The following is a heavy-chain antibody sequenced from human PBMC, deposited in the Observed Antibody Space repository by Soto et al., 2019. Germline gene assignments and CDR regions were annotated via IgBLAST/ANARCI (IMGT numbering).Heavy chain of an antibody. CDR1: GDSASSTSAA. CDR2: TRYTSKWSY. V-gene: IGHV6-1*01. J-gene: IGHJ5*02. D-gene: IGHD1-1*01. CDR3: VRVDWNDAGS. Sequence: SQTLSLPCAISGDSASSTSAAWEWIRQTPSRGFEWLGRTRYTSKWSYEYARSVKGRITISPDTSKNHFSLQLDSVTPEDTAVYYCVRVDWNDAGSWGQGTLVTVSS.